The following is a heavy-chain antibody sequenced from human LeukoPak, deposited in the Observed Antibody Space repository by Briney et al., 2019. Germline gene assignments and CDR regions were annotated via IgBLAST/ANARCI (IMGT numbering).Heavy chain of an antibody. CDR1: GDSVSRNNIA. CDR3: ARGRDAVVVPAADFDY. CDR2: TYYRSNWYN. D-gene: IGHD2-2*01. Sequence: SQALSLTCDISGDSVSRNNIAWNWVRQSPSRGLEWLGRTYYRSNWYNEYAESVKSRLTISPDTSKNQFSLHLNSVTPEDTAVYYCARGRDAVVVPAADFDYWGQGILVTVSS. J-gene: IGHJ4*02. V-gene: IGHV6-1*01.